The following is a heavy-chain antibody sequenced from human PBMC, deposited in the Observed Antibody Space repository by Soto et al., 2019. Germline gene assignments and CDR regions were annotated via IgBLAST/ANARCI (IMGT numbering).Heavy chain of an antibody. CDR1: GFTFRNYA. D-gene: IGHD4-17*01. Sequence: EVQLLDSGGGLVQPGGSLRLSCAASGFTFRNYAMGWVRQAPGKGLEWVAEISGSGGSTYYVDSVKGRFTISRDNSKNMLYLQMNNLGAEDTALYYCAKDWGTVTLYFDYWGQGSLVIVSS. J-gene: IGHJ4*02. CDR3: AKDWGTVTLYFDY. V-gene: IGHV3-23*01. CDR2: ISGSGGST.